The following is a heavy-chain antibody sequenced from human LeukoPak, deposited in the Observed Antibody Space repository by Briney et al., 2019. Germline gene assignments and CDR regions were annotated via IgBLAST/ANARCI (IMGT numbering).Heavy chain of an antibody. CDR1: AYTFTSYG. Sequence: ASVKVSCKASAYTFTSYGISWVRQAPGQGPEWMGWISAYSGNTNYAQKFQGRVTITADESTSTAYMELSSLRSEDTAVYYCARDWVVATSLPFDYWGQGTLVTVSS. CDR2: ISAYSGNT. CDR3: ARDWVVATSLPFDY. J-gene: IGHJ4*02. V-gene: IGHV1-18*01. D-gene: IGHD5-12*01.